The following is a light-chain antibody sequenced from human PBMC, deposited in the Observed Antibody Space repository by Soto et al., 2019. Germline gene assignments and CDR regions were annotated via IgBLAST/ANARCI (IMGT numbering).Light chain of an antibody. J-gene: IGLJ1*01. CDR1: SSNIGSNY. CDR2: GNK. CDR3: QSYDNTLSARYV. Sequence: QSVLTQPPSASGTPGQRVTISCSGSSSNIGSNYVYWYQQFPGTAPKLLIFGNKNRPSGVPDRFSGSKSGTSASLAITGLQPEDEGDYYCQSYDNTLSARYVFGTGTKLTVL. V-gene: IGLV1-47*02.